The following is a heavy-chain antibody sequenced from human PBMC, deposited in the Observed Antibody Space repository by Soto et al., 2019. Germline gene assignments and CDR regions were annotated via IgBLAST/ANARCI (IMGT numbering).Heavy chain of an antibody. D-gene: IGHD2-15*01. Sequence: ASVKFSCKFSGYTLTELFIHWVRQAPGKGLEWVGGFDPEDDEIIYAQNFQGRVAMTEDTSTDTAYMELSSLTSEDTAVYYCATDLYPNKLLILSPQYAMDVCGQVTTVTGS. CDR2: FDPEDDEI. J-gene: IGHJ6*02. V-gene: IGHV1-24*01. CDR3: ATDLYPNKLLILSPQYAMDV. CDR1: GYTLTELF.